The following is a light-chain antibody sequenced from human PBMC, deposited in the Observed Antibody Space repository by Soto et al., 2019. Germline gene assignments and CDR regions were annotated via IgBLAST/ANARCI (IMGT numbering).Light chain of an antibody. J-gene: IGLJ2*01. CDR3: AAWDDSLNVVV. CDR2: SNN. V-gene: IGLV1-44*01. Sequence: QPVLTQPPSASGTPGQRVTISCSGSSFNIGSNTVNWYQHLPGTAPKLLIHSNNQRPSGVPDRFSGSKSGTSASLAISGLQSEDEADYYCAAWDDSLNVVVFGGGTKLTVL. CDR1: SFNIGSNT.